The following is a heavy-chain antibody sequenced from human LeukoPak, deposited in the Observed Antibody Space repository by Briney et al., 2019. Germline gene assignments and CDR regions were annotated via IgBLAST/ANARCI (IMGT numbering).Heavy chain of an antibody. V-gene: IGHV4-34*01. CDR1: GGSFSGYY. CDR3: ARVEGDRIIAAAGVYDY. CDR2: LKHSGST. J-gene: IGHJ4*02. Sequence: SETLSLTCAVYGGSFSGYYWRWIRQPPGKGLEGIGELKHSGSTNYNPSLKSRVTITVDTSKNQFPRKRSSVTAADTAVYYCARVEGDRIIAAAGVYDYWGQGTLVTVSS. D-gene: IGHD6-13*01.